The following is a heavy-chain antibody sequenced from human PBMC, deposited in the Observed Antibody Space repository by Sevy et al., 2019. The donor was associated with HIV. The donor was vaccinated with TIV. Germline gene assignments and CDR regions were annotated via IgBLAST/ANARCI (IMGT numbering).Heavy chain of an antibody. CDR2: IWYDRSSQ. Sequence: GGSQRLSCAASGFIFSTYGMHWVRQAPGKGLEWVALIWYDRSSQYYADSVQGRFTISRDNSKNTLDLQMNSLRAEDTAVYYCVSGASIAAACNFAYWGQGTLVTVSS. D-gene: IGHD6-13*01. J-gene: IGHJ4*02. CDR3: VSGASIAAACNFAY. V-gene: IGHV3-33*08. CDR1: GFIFSTYG.